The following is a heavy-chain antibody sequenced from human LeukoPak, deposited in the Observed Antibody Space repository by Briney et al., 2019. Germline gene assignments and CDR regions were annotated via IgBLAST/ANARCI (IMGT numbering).Heavy chain of an antibody. CDR3: AKDPGERYSSGWLPEDY. D-gene: IGHD6-19*01. CDR1: GFTFNTYG. J-gene: IGHJ4*02. V-gene: IGHV3-30*02. CDR2: IRYDGNNK. Sequence: QTGGSLRLSCAASGFTFNTYGIHWVRQAPGKGLEWVAFIRYDGNNKYYADSVKGRFTISRDNSKNTLYLQMNSLRAEDTAVYYCAKDPGERYSSGWLPEDYWGQGTLVTVSS.